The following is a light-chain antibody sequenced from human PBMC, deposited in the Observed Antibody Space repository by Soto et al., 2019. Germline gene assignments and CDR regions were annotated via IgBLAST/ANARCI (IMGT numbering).Light chain of an antibody. CDR2: GNN. Sequence: QSALTQPPSVSGAPGQRVTISCTGSSSNIGAGYDVHWYQHLPGTAPKLLIYGNNNRPSGVPDRFSGSKSGTSASLAITGLQADDEADYYCQSYDSSLSGVLLGGGTKLTVL. CDR3: QSYDSSLSGVL. J-gene: IGLJ2*01. V-gene: IGLV1-40*01. CDR1: SSNIGAGYD.